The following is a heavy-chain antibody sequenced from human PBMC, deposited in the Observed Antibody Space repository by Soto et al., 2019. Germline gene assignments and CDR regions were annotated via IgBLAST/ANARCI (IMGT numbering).Heavy chain of an antibody. CDR3: AGGGVRGVITRTRDYYGMDV. CDR2: IYPGDSDT. CDR1: EYSCTSYW. J-gene: IGHJ6*02. V-gene: IGHV5-51*01. D-gene: IGHD3-10*01. Sequence: LKISCRGSEYSCTSYWIGWVRQMPGKGLEWMGIIYPGDSDTRCSPSFQGQVTISADKSISTAYLQWSSLKASDTAMYYCAGGGVRGVITRTRDYYGMDVWGQGTTVTVSS.